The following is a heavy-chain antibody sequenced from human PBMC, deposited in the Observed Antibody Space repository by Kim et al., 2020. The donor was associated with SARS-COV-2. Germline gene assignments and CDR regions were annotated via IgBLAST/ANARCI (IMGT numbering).Heavy chain of an antibody. CDR2: IRSKAYGGTT. D-gene: IGHD3-10*01. J-gene: IGHJ3*02. V-gene: IGHV3-49*03. Sequence: GGSLRLSCTASGFTFGDYAMSWFRQAPGKGLEWVGFIRSKAYGGTTEYAASVKGRFTISRDDSKSISYLQMNSLKTEDTAVYYCTRGSGSYYRGYSAFAIWGQGTMVTVSS. CDR3: TRGSGSYYRGYSAFAI. CDR1: GFTFGDYA.